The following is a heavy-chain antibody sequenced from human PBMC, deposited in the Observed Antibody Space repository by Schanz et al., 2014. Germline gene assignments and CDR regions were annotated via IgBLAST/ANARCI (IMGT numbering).Heavy chain of an antibody. CDR1: GFTFSDYY. Sequence: VQLVESGGGLVKPGGSLRLSCAASGFTFSDYYMNWIRQAPGKGLEWVANIKQDGSERYYVDSVKGRFTISRDNAKNSLYLQMNSLRAEDTALYYCARDEGRDGYNLAFDVWGQGTLVTVSS. J-gene: IGHJ3*01. D-gene: IGHD2-21*01. CDR3: ARDEGRDGYNLAFDV. V-gene: IGHV3-7*01. CDR2: IKQDGSER.